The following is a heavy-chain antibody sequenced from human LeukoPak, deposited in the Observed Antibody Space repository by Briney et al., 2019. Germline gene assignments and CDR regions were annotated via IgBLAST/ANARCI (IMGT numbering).Heavy chain of an antibody. V-gene: IGHV1-18*01. CDR2: ISAYNGNT. D-gene: IGHD3-10*01. CDR1: GYTFTSYG. CDR3: ARVRSGSSNWFDP. Sequence: ASVKVSCKASGYTFTSYGISWVRQAPGQGLEWMGWISAYNGNTNYAQKLQGRVTMTTDTSTSTAYIELRSLRSDDTALYYCARVRSGSSNWFDPWGQGTLVTVSS. J-gene: IGHJ5*02.